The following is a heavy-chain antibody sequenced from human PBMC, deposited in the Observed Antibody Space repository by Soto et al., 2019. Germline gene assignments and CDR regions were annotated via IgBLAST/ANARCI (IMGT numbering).Heavy chain of an antibody. CDR2: IDPSDSYT. Sequence: PGESLKISCQGSGYSFTSYWIHWVRQMPGKGLEWMGRIDPSDSYTNYSPSFQGHVTISADKSISTAYLQWSSLKASDTAMYYCARTAAAGKYYNGMDVWGQGTTVTVSS. CDR3: ARTAAAGKYYNGMDV. J-gene: IGHJ6*02. CDR1: GYSFTSYW. D-gene: IGHD6-13*01. V-gene: IGHV5-10-1*01.